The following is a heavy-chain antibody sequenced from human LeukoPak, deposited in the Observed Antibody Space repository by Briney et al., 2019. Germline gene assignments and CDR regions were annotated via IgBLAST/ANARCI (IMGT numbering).Heavy chain of an antibody. V-gene: IGHV3-33*06. CDR2: IWYDGSNK. CDR3: AKGPSDTTMATAFDY. CDR1: GFIFSSYG. Sequence: GXSLLLSCAASGFIFSSYGMYWVRQAPGKGLEWVAVIWYDGSNKYYADSVKGRFTISRDNSKNTLYLQMNSLRVEDTAVYYCAKGPSDTTMATAFDYWGQGTLVTVSS. D-gene: IGHD5-18*01. J-gene: IGHJ4*02.